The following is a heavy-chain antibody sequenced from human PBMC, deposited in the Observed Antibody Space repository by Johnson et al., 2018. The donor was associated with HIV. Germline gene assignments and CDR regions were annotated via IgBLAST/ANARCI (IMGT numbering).Heavy chain of an antibody. D-gene: IGHD3-16*01. CDR1: GFTVSSNY. CDR2: IYSGGTT. V-gene: IGHV3-66*01. Sequence: VQLVESGGGLVQPGGSLRLSCAASGFTVSSNYMSWVRQAPGKGLEWVSVIYSGGTTYYADSVKGRFTISRDNSKNTLYLQMNSLRAEDTAVYYCAREGGGPMGEAFDIWGQGTMVTVSS. CDR3: AREGGGPMGEAFDI. J-gene: IGHJ3*02.